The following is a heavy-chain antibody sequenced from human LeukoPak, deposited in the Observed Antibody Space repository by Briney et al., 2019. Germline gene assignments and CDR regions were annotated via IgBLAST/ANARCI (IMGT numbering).Heavy chain of an antibody. CDR3: ARDWGAAAGTHFDL. J-gene: IGHJ4*02. D-gene: IGHD6-13*01. CDR1: GFTFDDYG. CDR2: INWSGDSP. V-gene: IGHV3-20*01. Sequence: PAGSLRLSCAASGFTFDDYGRRWVRHVPGKGLEWVSSINWSGDSPGYADSVKGRVTISRDNAKNALYLQMNSLRADDTALFHCARDWGAAAGTHFDLWGQGTLVTVSS.